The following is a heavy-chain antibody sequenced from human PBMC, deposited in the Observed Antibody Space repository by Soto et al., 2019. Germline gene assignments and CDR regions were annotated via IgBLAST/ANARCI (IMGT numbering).Heavy chain of an antibody. J-gene: IGHJ4*02. D-gene: IGHD3-22*01. CDR2: IYPGDSDT. V-gene: IGHV5-51*01. CDR3: ARPGSDSSGYYLAY. CDR1: GYSFPSYW. Sequence: PGESLKISCSGSGYSFPSYWLGWVRQMPGKGLEWMGIIYPGDSDTRYSPSFQGQVTISADKSISTAYLQWSSLKVSDTAMDYCARPGSDSSGYYLAYWGQGSLVTVSS.